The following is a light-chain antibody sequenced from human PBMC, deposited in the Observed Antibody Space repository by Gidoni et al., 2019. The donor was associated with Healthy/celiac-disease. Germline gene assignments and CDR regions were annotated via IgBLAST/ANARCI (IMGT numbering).Light chain of an antibody. V-gene: IGKV3-20*01. CDR1: QSVSSSY. CDR3: QHYGSSPRYT. CDR2: GTS. Sequence: EIVFTQSIGTLCLCPGERATLSCRASQSVSSSYLTWYQQKPGQAPRLLICGTSNRATGIPDRFSGSGSGTDFTLTIRRLEPEEFAVYYCQHYGSSPRYTFGQGTKLEIK. J-gene: IGKJ2*01.